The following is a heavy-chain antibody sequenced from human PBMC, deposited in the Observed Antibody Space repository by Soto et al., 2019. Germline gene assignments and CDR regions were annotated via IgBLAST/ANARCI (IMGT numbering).Heavy chain of an antibody. D-gene: IGHD5-18*01. CDR1: GFTFSSYS. V-gene: IGHV3-48*02. CDR3: AREDGYSYGSSYYYYGMDV. CDR2: ISSSGSTI. Sequence: GGSLRLSCAASGFTFSSYSMNWVRQAPGKGLEWVSYISSSGSTIYYADSVKGRFTISRDNAKNSLYLQMNSLRDEDTAVYYCAREDGYSYGSSYYYYGMDVWGQGTTVTVSS. J-gene: IGHJ6*02.